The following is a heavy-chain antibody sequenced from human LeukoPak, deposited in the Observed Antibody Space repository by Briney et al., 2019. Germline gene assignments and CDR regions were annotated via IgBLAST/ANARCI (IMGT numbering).Heavy chain of an antibody. CDR2: IDSDGSST. J-gene: IGHJ4*02. D-gene: IGHD3-3*01. V-gene: IGHV3-74*01. CDR3: ARDSDDFWSGYSFDY. CDR1: GFTFSSYW. Sequence: GGSLRLSCAASGFTFSSYWMHWVRQAPGKGLVWVSRIDSDGSSTSYADSVKGRFTISRDNAKNTLYLQMNSLRAEDTAVYYCARDSDDFWSGYSFDYWGQGTLVTVSS.